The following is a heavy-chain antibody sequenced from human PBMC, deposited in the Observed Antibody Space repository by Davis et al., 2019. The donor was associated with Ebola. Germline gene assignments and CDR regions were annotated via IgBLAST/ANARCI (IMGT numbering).Heavy chain of an antibody. CDR3: AREAWYYYDSSGYYPRWFDP. Sequence: MPSETLSLTCTVSGGSISSYYWSWIRQPPGKGLEWIGYIYYSGSTHYNPSLKSRVTISVDTSKNQFSLKLSSVTAADTAVYYCAREAWYYYDSSGYYPRWFDPWGQGTLVTVSS. CDR1: GGSISSYY. CDR2: IYYSGST. V-gene: IGHV4-59*01. J-gene: IGHJ5*02. D-gene: IGHD3-22*01.